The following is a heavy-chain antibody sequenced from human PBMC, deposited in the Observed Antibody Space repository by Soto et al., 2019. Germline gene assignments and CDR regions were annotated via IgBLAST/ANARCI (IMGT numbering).Heavy chain of an antibody. CDR3: ARDGRYCGGDCYSYYYYYGMDV. V-gene: IGHV3-33*01. CDR1: GFTFSSYG. J-gene: IGHJ6*02. D-gene: IGHD2-21*02. CDR2: IWYDGSNK. Sequence: QVQLVESGGGVVQPGRSLRLSCAASGFTFSSYGMHWVRQAPGKGLEWVAVIWYDGSNKYYADSVKGRFTISRDNSKYTVCMQMNNLRARDTAVYYCARDGRYCGGDCYSYYYYYGMDVWGQGTTVTVSS.